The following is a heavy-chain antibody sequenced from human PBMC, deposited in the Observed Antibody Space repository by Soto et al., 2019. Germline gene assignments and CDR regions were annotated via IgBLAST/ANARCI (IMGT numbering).Heavy chain of an antibody. Sequence: EVQLLESGGGLVQPGGSLRLSCAASGFTFSSYAMSWVRQAPGKGLEWVSAISGSGGSTYYADSVKGRFTISRDNSKNTLYLQMNSLRAEDTAVYYCANVLGGMKRAMIVVVISPPGDIWGQGTMVTVSS. CDR3: ANVLGGMKRAMIVVVISPPGDI. D-gene: IGHD3-22*01. CDR2: ISGSGGST. CDR1: GFTFSSYA. J-gene: IGHJ3*02. V-gene: IGHV3-23*01.